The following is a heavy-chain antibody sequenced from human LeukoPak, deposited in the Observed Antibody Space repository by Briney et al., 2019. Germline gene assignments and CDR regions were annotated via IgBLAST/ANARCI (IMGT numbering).Heavy chain of an antibody. CDR3: ARDRSALWFGESYYYMDV. CDR1: GYTFTGYY. CDR2: INPNSGGT. Sequence: ASVKVSCNASGYTFTGYYMHWVRQAPGQGLEWMGWINPNSGGTNYAQKFQGRVTMTRDTSISTAYMELSRLRSDDTAVYYCARDRSALWFGESYYYMDVWGKGTTVTVSS. V-gene: IGHV1-2*02. J-gene: IGHJ6*03. D-gene: IGHD3-10*01.